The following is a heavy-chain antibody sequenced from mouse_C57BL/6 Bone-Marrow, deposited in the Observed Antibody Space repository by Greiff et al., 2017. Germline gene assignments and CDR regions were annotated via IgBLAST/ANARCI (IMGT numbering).Heavy chain of an antibody. J-gene: IGHJ2*01. CDR3: ARCYYLFDY. V-gene: IGHV1-64*01. Sequence: VQLQQPGAELVKPGASVKLSCKASGYTFTSYWMHWVKQRPGQGLEWIGMIHPNSGSTNYNEKFKGKATLTVDKSSSTAYMQLSSLTSEDSAVYYCARCYYLFDYWGQGTTLTVSS. D-gene: IGHD1-1*01. CDR2: IHPNSGST. CDR1: GYTFTSYW.